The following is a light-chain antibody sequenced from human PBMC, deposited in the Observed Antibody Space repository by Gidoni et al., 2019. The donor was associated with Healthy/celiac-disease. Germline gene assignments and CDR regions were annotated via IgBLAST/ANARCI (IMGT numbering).Light chain of an antibody. CDR1: QSISSW. CDR3: QQYNSFSWT. CDR2: KAS. J-gene: IGKJ1*01. Sequence: DIQMTQSPSTLSASVGDRVTITCRARQSISSWLAWYQQKPGKAPKLLIYKASSLESGVPSRFSGSGSGTEFTLTISSLQPDDFATYYCQQYNSFSWTFGQETKVEIK. V-gene: IGKV1-5*03.